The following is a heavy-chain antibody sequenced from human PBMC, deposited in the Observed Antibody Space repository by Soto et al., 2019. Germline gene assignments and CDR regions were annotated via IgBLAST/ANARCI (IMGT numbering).Heavy chain of an antibody. Sequence: QVQLVESGGGVVQPGRSLRLSCAASGFTFSAYGIHWVRQAPGKGLEWVATISFDSRDKLYVDSMNGRLTISRENSRKTVYLQMDSLRAEDTAVYHCARVCGGDCGNAFDVWGQGTVVAVS. D-gene: IGHD2-21*02. CDR1: GFTFSAYG. CDR2: ISFDSRDK. J-gene: IGHJ3*01. V-gene: IGHV3-33*05. CDR3: ARVCGGDCGNAFDV.